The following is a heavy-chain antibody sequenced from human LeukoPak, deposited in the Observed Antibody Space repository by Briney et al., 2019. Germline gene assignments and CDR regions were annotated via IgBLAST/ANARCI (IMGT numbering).Heavy chain of an antibody. CDR1: GFTFSSDS. D-gene: IGHD3-22*01. CDR3: ARDFTYYYDSSGFLYYFDY. Sequence: GRSLRLSCAASGFTFSSDSMNWVRQAPGKGLEWVSSISSSSSYMYYADSVKGRFTISRDNAKNSLYLQMNSLRAEDTAVYYCARDFTYYYDSSGFLYYFDYWGQGTLVTVSS. V-gene: IGHV3-21*01. J-gene: IGHJ4*02. CDR2: ISSSSSYM.